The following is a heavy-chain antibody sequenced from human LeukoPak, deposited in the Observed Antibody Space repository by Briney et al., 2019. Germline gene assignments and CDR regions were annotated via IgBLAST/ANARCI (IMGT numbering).Heavy chain of an antibody. CDR2: IRYDGSNK. D-gene: IGHD6-19*01. Sequence: GGSLRLSCAASGFTFSSYAMGWVRQAPGKGLEWVAFIRYDGSNKYYADSVKGRFTISRDNSKNTLYLQMNSLRAEDTAVYYCAKDGRAGWTHPYYFDYWGQGTLVTVSS. CDR3: AKDGRAGWTHPYYFDY. CDR1: GFTFSSYA. J-gene: IGHJ4*02. V-gene: IGHV3-30*02.